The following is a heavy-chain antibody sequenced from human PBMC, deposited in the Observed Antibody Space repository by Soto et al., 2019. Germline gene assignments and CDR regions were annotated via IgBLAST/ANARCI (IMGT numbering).Heavy chain of an antibody. CDR3: VREGSGWNSRGSFDF. Sequence: EVQLLESGGGLVGPGGSLRLSCAASGFTFSNYAMNWVRQAPGKGLECVSVIGGSGGSAYYADSVQGRFTIFRDNSKNTLYMQMNSLRDEDTAIYYCVREGSGWNSRGSFDFWGRGTMVTVTS. V-gene: IGHV3-23*01. CDR2: IGGSGGSA. J-gene: IGHJ3*01. CDR1: GFTFSNYA. D-gene: IGHD6-19*01.